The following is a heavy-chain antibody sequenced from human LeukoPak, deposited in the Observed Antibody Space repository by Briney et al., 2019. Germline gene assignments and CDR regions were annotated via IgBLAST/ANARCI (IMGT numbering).Heavy chain of an antibody. CDR2: ISGSGGST. CDR3: AKDEYSSTAGYWFDP. J-gene: IGHJ5*02. D-gene: IGHD6-6*01. CDR1: GFTFSSYA. V-gene: IGHV3-23*01. Sequence: EGSLRLSCAASGFTFSSYAMSWVRQAPGKGLEWVSAISGSGGSTYYADSVKGRFTISRDNSKNTLYLQMNSLRAEDTAVYYCAKDEYSSTAGYWFDPWGQGTLVTVSS.